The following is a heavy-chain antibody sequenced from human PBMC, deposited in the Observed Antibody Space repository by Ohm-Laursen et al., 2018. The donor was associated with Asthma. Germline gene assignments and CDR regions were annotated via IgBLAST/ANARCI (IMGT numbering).Heavy chain of an antibody. V-gene: IGHV3-21*01. J-gene: IGHJ4*02. CDR2: ISTASTFI. CDR1: GYTFSRYS. CDR3: ARDEGAVTGAIDY. Sequence: SLRLSCAASGYTFSRYSIHWVRQVPGKGLEWVASISTASTFIYYADSVRGRFTTSRDNAKNSVYLQMNSLRAEDTAMYYCARDEGAVTGAIDYWGQGTLVTVSS. D-gene: IGHD6-19*01.